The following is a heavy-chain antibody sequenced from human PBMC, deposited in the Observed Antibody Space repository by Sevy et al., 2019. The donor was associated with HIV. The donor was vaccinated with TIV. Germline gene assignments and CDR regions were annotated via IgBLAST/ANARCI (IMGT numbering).Heavy chain of an antibody. CDR3: AREHYDILTGLNWSDP. V-gene: IGHV3-30-3*01. CDR1: GFTFSSYA. Sequence: GGSLRLSCAASGFTFSSYAMHWVRQAPGKGLEWVAVISYDGSNKYYADSVKGQFTISRDNSKNTLYLQMNSLRAEDTAVYYCAREHYDILTGLNWSDPWGQGTLVTVST. D-gene: IGHD3-9*01. CDR2: ISYDGSNK. J-gene: IGHJ5*02.